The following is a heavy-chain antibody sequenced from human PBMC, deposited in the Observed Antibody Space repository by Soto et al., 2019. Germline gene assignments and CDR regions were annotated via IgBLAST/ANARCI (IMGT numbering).Heavy chain of an antibody. CDR3: ARGSGSSSYYYYYYMDV. Sequence: SETLSLTCAVYGGSFSGYYWSWIRQPPGKGLEWIGEINHSGSTNYNPSLKSRVTISVDTSKNQFSLKLSSVTAADTAVYYCARGSGSSSYYYYYYMDVWGKGTTVTVSS. CDR2: INHSGST. J-gene: IGHJ6*03. V-gene: IGHV4-34*01. D-gene: IGHD6-6*01. CDR1: GGSFSGYY.